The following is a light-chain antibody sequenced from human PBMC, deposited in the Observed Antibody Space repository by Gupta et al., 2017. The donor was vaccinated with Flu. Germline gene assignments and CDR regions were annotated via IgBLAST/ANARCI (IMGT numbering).Light chain of an antibody. CDR1: SSDVGGYNY. V-gene: IGLV2-8*01. J-gene: IGLJ2*01. CDR2: EVS. Sequence: QSALTQPPSASGSPGQSVTISCTGTSSDVGGYNYVSWYQQHPGKAPKLMIYEVSKRPSGVPDRFSGSKSGNTASLTVSGLQAEDEADYYCSSYAGRVVCGGGTKLTVL. CDR3: SSYAGRVV.